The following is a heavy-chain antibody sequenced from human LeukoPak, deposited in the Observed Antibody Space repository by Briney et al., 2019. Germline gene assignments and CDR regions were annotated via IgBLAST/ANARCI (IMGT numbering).Heavy chain of an antibody. D-gene: IGHD5-18*01. J-gene: IGHJ4*02. V-gene: IGHV3-21*01. CDR1: GFTFSSYS. Sequence: KAGGSLRLSCAASGFTFSSYSMNWVRQAPGKGLEWVSSISSSSSYIYYANSVKGRFTISRDNAKNSLYLQMNSLRAEDTAVYYCASGYSYENKNYWGQGTLVTVSS. CDR3: ASGYSYENKNY. CDR2: ISSSSSYI.